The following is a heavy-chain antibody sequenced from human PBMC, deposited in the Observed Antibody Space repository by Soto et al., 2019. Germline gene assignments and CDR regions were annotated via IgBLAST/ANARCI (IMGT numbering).Heavy chain of an antibody. CDR1: GGSFSGYY. V-gene: IGHV4-34*01. CDR2: INHSGST. Sequence: PSETLSLTCAVYGGSFSGYYWSWTRQPARKWLERIGEINHSGSTNYNSPLKSRVTISVDTSKNQFSLKLSSVTAADTAVYYCARGYSRKAMVTYYYYHYFMDVWGKGTTVTVSS. D-gene: IGHD5-18*01. J-gene: IGHJ6*03. CDR3: ARGYSRKAMVTYYYYHYFMDV.